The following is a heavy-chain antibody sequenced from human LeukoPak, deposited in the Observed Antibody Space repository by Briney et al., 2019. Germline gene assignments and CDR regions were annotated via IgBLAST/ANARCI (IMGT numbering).Heavy chain of an antibody. V-gene: IGHV3-30-3*01. Sequence: LSGGSLRLSCAASGFTFSSYAMHWVRQAPGKGLEWVAVISYDGSNKYYADSVKGRVTISRDNSKNTLYLQMNSLRAEDTAVYYCARESRPYIVVLPAAPGDYWGQGTLVTVST. CDR1: GFTFSSYA. CDR3: ARESRPYIVVLPAAPGDY. CDR2: ISYDGSNK. J-gene: IGHJ4*02. D-gene: IGHD2-2*01.